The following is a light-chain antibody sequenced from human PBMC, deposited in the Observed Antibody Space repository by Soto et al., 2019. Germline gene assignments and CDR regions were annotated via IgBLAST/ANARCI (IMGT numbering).Light chain of an antibody. V-gene: IGLV2-23*02. Sequence: QSVLTQPASVSGSPGQSITISCNGTSSDVGSYNLVSWYQQHPGKAPKLMIYEVSKRPSGVSNRFSGSKSGNTASLTISGLQAEDEADYYCCSYAGSSTLYVFGTGTKLTVL. J-gene: IGLJ1*01. CDR2: EVS. CDR3: CSYAGSSTLYV. CDR1: SSDVGSYNL.